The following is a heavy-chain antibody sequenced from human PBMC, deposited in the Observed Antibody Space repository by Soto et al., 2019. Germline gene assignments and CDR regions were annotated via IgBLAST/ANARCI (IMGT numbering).Heavy chain of an antibody. Sequence: GASVKVSCKASGGTFSSYTTSWVRQAPGQGLEWMGRIIPILGIANYAQKFQGRVTITADKSTSTAYMELSSLRSEDTAVYYCARDSSGYSSAFDIWGQGTMVTVSS. D-gene: IGHD3-22*01. CDR2: IIPILGIA. CDR1: GGTFSSYT. J-gene: IGHJ3*02. CDR3: ARDSSGYSSAFDI. V-gene: IGHV1-69*04.